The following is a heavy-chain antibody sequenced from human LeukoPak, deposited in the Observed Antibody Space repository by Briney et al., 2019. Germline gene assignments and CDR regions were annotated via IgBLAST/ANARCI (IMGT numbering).Heavy chain of an antibody. J-gene: IGHJ4*02. CDR3: ARDSGSYEDFDY. D-gene: IGHD1-26*01. CDR1: GYTFTGYY. V-gene: IGHV1-2*02. CDR2: INPNSGGT. Sequence: ASVKVSCKASGYTFTGYYMHWVRQAPGQGLEWMGWINPNSGGTNYAQKFQDRVTMTRDTSISTAYMELSRLRSDDTAVYYCARDSGSYEDFDYWGQGTLVTVSS.